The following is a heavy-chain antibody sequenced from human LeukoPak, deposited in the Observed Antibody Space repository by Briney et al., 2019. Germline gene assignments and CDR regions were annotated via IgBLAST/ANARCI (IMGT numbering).Heavy chain of an antibody. CDR1: GGSISSYY. CDR3: ASSPLWVSYYYMDV. D-gene: IGHD3-10*01. V-gene: IGHV4-4*07. J-gene: IGHJ6*03. Sequence: SETLSLTCTVSGGSISSYYWSWIRQLAGKGLEWIGRIYTSGSTNYNPSLKSRVTMSVDTSKNQFSLKLSSVTAADTAVYYCASSPLWVSYYYMDVWGKGTTVTVSS. CDR2: IYTSGST.